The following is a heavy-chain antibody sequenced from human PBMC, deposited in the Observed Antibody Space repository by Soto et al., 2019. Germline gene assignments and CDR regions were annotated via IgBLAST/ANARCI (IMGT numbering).Heavy chain of an antibody. CDR3: AREVQGYFDY. J-gene: IGHJ4*02. CDR1: GFTFSSYG. CDR2: IWYDGSNK. V-gene: IGHV3-33*01. Sequence: QVQLVESGGGVVQPGRSLRLSCAASGFTFSSYGMHWVRQAPGKGLVWVADIWYDGSNKDYADSVNGRFTISRDNSKNTLYLQMNCLRAEDTAVYYCAREVQGYFDYWCQGTLVTVSS. D-gene: IGHD1-1*01.